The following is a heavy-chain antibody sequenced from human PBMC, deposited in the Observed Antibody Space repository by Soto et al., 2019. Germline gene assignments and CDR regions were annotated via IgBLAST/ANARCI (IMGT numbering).Heavy chain of an antibody. J-gene: IGHJ6*03. CDR2: ISGSGGST. D-gene: IGHD3-10*01. V-gene: IGHV3-23*01. CDR1: GFTFSSYA. Sequence: GGSLRLSCAASGFTFSSYAMSWVRQAPGKGLEWVSAISGSGGSTYCADSVKGRFTISRDNSKNTLYLQMNSLRAEDAAVYYCAKFTMVRGVIVSDYYYYMDVWGKGTTVTVSS. CDR3: AKFTMVRGVIVSDYYYYMDV.